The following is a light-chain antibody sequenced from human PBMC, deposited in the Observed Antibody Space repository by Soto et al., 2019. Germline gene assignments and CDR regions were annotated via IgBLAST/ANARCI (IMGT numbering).Light chain of an antibody. Sequence: IGMTQSPATLSVSPGERATLSCRASQTIYSNVAWYQQRPGQPPSLLIYRASSRATGIPARFSGSGSGTEFTLTINSLQSEDFAVYYCQQYQNLWTFGQGTKVEIK. CDR1: QTIYSN. CDR2: RAS. J-gene: IGKJ1*01. CDR3: QQYQNLWT. V-gene: IGKV3-15*01.